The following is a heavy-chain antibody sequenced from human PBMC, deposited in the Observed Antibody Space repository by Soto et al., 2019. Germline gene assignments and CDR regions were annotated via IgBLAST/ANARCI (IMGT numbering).Heavy chain of an antibody. Sequence: GGSLRLSCVGSGFTFSDPVMAWVRQAPGKGLEWLSVMSGDGRTRYALSVTGRFTISRDNSKNTLYLQMRSLRAEDAAAYYCVKWHTSNFDSLPFTGFDFWGQGTQVTVYS. CDR1: GFTFSDPV. J-gene: IGHJ4*02. D-gene: IGHD3-22*01. CDR3: VKWHTSNFDSLPFTGFDF. CDR2: MSGDGRT. V-gene: IGHV3-23*01.